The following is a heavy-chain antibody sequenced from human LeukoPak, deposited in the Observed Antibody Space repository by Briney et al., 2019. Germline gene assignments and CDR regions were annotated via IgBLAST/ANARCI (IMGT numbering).Heavy chain of an antibody. CDR2: INPNSGGT. CDR1: GYTFTSYY. D-gene: IGHD6-19*01. Sequence: GASVKVSCKASGYTFTSYYMHWVRQAPGQGLEWMGWINPNSGGTNYAQKFQGRVTMTRDTSISTAYMELSRLRSDDTAVYYCARGEGEYSSGWYAYWGQGTLVTVSS. CDR3: ARGEGEYSSGWYAY. V-gene: IGHV1-2*02. J-gene: IGHJ4*02.